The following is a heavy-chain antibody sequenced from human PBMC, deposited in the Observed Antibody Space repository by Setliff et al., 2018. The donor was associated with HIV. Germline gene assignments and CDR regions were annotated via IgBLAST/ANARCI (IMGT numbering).Heavy chain of an antibody. Sequence: ASVKVSCKVSGYRFTELSMHWVRQAPGKGLEWMGGFDPEDGETFYAQKFQDRIIMSEDPSTDTAHMELRSLRSEDTAVYYCATIYVGSTFDYWGQGTLVTVS. V-gene: IGHV1-24*01. CDR1: GYRFTELS. J-gene: IGHJ4*02. CDR2: FDPEDGET. D-gene: IGHD1-26*01. CDR3: ATIYVGSTFDY.